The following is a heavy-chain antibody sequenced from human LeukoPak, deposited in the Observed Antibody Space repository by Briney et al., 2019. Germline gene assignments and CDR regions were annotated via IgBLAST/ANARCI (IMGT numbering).Heavy chain of an antibody. CDR2: INPNSGGT. D-gene: IGHD2-2*01. J-gene: IGHJ5*02. CDR1: GYTFTGYY. CDR3: ARGEVVPAAIRFDP. V-gene: IGHV1-2*02. Sequence: ASVKISCKTSGYTFTGYYMHWVRQAPGQGLEWMGWINPNSGGTNYAQKFQGRVTMTRDTSISTAYMELSRLRSDDTAVYYCARGEVVPAAIRFDPWGQGTLVTVSS.